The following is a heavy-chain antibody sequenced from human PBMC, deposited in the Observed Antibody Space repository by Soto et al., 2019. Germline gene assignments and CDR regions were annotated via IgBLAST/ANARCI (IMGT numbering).Heavy chain of an antibody. D-gene: IGHD6-13*01. Sequence: EVQLVESGGGLVQPGGSLRLSCAASGFTFSDHYMDWVRQAPGKGLEWVGRTRNKANSYTTEYAASVKGRFTISRDDSKNSLYLQMNSLKTEDTAVYYCARDYSNDLWGRGTLVTVSS. J-gene: IGHJ2*01. CDR1: GFTFSDHY. CDR3: ARDYSNDL. CDR2: TRNKANSYTT. V-gene: IGHV3-72*01.